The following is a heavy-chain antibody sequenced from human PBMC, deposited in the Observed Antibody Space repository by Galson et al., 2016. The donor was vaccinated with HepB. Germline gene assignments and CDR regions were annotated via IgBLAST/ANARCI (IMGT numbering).Heavy chain of an antibody. V-gene: IGHV5-51*01. D-gene: IGHD1-26*01. CDR1: GYSFTSYW. Sequence: QSGAEVKKPGESLKISCKGSGYSFTSYWIVWVRQMPGKGLEWMGIIYPGDSNTKYSPSFQGQVTISADKSMSTSYLQWSSLKASDTAMYYCARTSLGAIWIDYWGQGTLVTVSS. CDR2: IYPGDSNT. J-gene: IGHJ4*02. CDR3: ARTSLGAIWIDY.